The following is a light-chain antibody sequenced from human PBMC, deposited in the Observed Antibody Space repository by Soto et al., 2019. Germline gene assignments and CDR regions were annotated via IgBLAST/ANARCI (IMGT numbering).Light chain of an antibody. CDR1: QSLNGR. J-gene: IGKJ1*01. CDR3: QQYYYYST. Sequence: DIQMPQSPSTLSSSIGDRVTITCRASQSLNGRLAWYQQRPGHAPNLLIYDVSTLETGVPSRFSGTGSETEFTLTTIGLQPDDFATYYCQQYYYYSTFGPGTKVEIK. V-gene: IGKV1-5*01. CDR2: DVS.